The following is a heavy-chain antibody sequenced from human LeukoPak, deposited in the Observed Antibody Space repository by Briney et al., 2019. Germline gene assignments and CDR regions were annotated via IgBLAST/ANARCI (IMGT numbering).Heavy chain of an antibody. CDR3: APGRGVAV. J-gene: IGHJ6*02. CDR1: GFTFSNYW. D-gene: IGHD3-10*01. Sequence: GGSLRLSCAASGFTFSNYWMSWVRQAPGKGLEWVASIKEDASEKKYVDSVKGRFTVSRDNARNSLYLQMNSLKAEDTAVYYCAPGRGVAVWRQGSTVTVCS. V-gene: IGHV3-7*05. CDR2: IKEDASEK.